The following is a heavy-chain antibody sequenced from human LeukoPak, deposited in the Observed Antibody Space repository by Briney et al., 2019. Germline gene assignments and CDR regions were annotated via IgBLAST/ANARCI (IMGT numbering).Heavy chain of an antibody. CDR3: AKHGTQLKPFDI. J-gene: IGHJ3*02. CDR1: GFIFSSYA. V-gene: IGHV3-23*01. D-gene: IGHD5-18*01. Sequence: GGSLRLSCAASGFIFSSYAKSWGRQAPGKGLELFSSITGSGTSTYYEDSVKGQFTISSDNSKNTLFLQMNGLRAEDTAVYYCAKHGTQLKPFDIWGQGTMVTVSS. CDR2: ITGSGTST.